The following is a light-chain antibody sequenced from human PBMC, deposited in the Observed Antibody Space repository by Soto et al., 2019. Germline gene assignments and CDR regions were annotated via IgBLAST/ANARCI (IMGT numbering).Light chain of an antibody. V-gene: IGKV1-13*02. CDR1: QGISSA. Sequence: AIQLTQSPSSLSASVGDRVTITCRASQGISSALDWYQQKPGKAPKLLIYDASSLESGVPSRFSGSGSGTDFTLTISSPQPEDFATYYCQQFNSYPSTFGGG. CDR2: DAS. J-gene: IGKJ4*01. CDR3: QQFNSYPST.